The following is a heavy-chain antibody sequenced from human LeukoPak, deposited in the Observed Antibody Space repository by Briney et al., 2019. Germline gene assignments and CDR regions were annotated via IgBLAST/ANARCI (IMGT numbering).Heavy chain of an antibody. CDR3: ASQYTSSRIFDD. Sequence: GGSLRLSCAASGFTFSSYWVSWVRQAPGKGLEWVANIKQDGSEKYYVDSVKGRFTISRDNAKNSLYLQMNSLRAEDTAVYFCASQYTSSRIFDDWGQGTLVTVSS. J-gene: IGHJ4*02. V-gene: IGHV3-7*01. CDR2: IKQDGSEK. CDR1: GFTFSSYW. D-gene: IGHD6-13*01.